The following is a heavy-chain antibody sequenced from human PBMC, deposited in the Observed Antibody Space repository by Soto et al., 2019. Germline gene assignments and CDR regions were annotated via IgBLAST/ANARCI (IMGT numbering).Heavy chain of an antibody. CDR3: AKDGRRVGPTLNWLDS. J-gene: IGHJ5*01. V-gene: IGHV3-23*01. CDR2: VSGSGGTT. D-gene: IGHD1-26*01. CDR1: GLSLSGYA. Sequence: EVQLMESGGGLVQPGESLRLSCVVSGLSLSGYALSWVRQAPGKGLEWVSAVSGSGGTTYYADYVKGRFTISRDNSKNTLYLQMNGLRVEDTAKYFCAKDGRRVGPTLNWLDSWGQGTQVTVTS.